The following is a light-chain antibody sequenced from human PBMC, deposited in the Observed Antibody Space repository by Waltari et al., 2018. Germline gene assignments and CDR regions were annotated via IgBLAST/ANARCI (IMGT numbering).Light chain of an antibody. J-gene: IGLJ2*01. V-gene: IGLV3-19*01. CDR3: NSRDSSGNHLRV. Sequence: SSELTQDPAVSVALGQTVKITCQGDSPRSYYASWYQQKPGQAPVLVIYGKNNRPSGIPDRFPGSSSGNTASLTITGAQAEDEADYYCNSRDSSGNHLRVFGGGTKLTVL. CDR2: GKN. CDR1: SPRSYY.